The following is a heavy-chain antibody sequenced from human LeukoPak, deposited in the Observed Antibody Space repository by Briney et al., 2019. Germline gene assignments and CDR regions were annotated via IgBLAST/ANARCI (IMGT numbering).Heavy chain of an antibody. CDR2: INPNSGGT. CDR1: GYTFTGYY. CDR3: ARGEVVVVPAAMQDY. V-gene: IGHV1-2*02. J-gene: IGHJ4*02. Sequence: GASVKVSCKASGYTFTGYYMHWVRQAPGQGLEWMGWINPNSGGTNYAQKFQGRVTMTRDTSISTAYMELSRLRSDETAVYYCARGEVVVVPAAMQDYWGQGALVTVSS. D-gene: IGHD2-2*01.